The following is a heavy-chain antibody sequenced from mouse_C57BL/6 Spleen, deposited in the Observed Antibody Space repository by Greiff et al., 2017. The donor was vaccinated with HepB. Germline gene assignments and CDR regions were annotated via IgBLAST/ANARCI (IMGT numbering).Heavy chain of an antibody. CDR3: ARSEEWLEAY. D-gene: IGHD2-2*01. V-gene: IGHV1-4*01. Sequence: VQLQESGAELARPGASVKMSCKASGYTFTSYTMHWVKQRPGQGLEWIGYINPSSGYTKYNQKFKDKATLTADKSSSTAYMQLSSLTSEDSAVYYCARSEEWLEAYWGQGTLVTVSA. CDR2: INPSSGYT. J-gene: IGHJ3*01. CDR1: GYTFTSYT.